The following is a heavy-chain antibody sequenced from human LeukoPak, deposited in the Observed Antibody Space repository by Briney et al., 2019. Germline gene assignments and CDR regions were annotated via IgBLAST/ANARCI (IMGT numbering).Heavy chain of an antibody. CDR3: ASQNYGSGSYYRGYYYYGMDV. D-gene: IGHD3-10*01. CDR1: GYSFTSYW. V-gene: IGHV5-51*01. Sequence: GESLKIFCKGSGYSFTSYWIGWVRQMPGKGLEWMGIIYPGDSDTRYSPSFQGQVTISADKSISTAYLQWSSLKASDTAMYYCASQNYGSGSYYRGYYYYGMDVWGQGTTVTVSS. J-gene: IGHJ6*02. CDR2: IYPGDSDT.